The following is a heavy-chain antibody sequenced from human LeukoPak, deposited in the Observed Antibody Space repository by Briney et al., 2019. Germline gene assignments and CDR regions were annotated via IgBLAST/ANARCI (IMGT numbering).Heavy chain of an antibody. CDR3: ARSPSFYYDSSGYGFDY. J-gene: IGHJ4*02. D-gene: IGHD3-22*01. V-gene: IGHV1-2*02. Sequence: ASVKVSCKASGYTFTGYYMHWVRQAPGQGLEWMGWINPYSGDTKYAQKFQGRVTMTRDTSISTAYMELSSLRSEDTAVYYCARSPSFYYDSSGYGFDYWGQGTLVTVSS. CDR2: INPYSGDT. CDR1: GYTFTGYY.